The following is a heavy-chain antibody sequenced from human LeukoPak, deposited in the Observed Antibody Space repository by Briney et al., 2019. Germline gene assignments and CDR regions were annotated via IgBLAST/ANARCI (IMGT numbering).Heavy chain of an antibody. V-gene: IGHV3-11*01. Sequence: GGSLRLSCAASGFTFSDYYMSWIRQAPGKGLEWVSYISSSGSTIYYADSVKGRFTISRDNAKNSLYLQMNSLRAEDTAVYYCARDRNPYYYDSSGSSMFDPWGQGTLVTVSS. CDR2: ISSSGSTI. D-gene: IGHD3-22*01. CDR3: ARDRNPYYYDSSGSSMFDP. CDR1: GFTFSDYY. J-gene: IGHJ5*02.